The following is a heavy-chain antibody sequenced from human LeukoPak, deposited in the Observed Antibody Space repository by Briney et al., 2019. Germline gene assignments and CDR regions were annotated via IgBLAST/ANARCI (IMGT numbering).Heavy chain of an antibody. Sequence: PGGSLRLSCAASGFTFSNAWMSWIRQPAGKGLEWIGRIYTSGSTNYNPSLKSRVTISVDTSKNQFSLKLSSVTAADTAVYYCARHRGTMVRGVISYDAFDIWGQGTMVTVSS. CDR2: IYTSGST. D-gene: IGHD3-10*01. CDR1: GFTFSNAW. J-gene: IGHJ3*02. CDR3: ARHRGTMVRGVISYDAFDI. V-gene: IGHV4-4*07.